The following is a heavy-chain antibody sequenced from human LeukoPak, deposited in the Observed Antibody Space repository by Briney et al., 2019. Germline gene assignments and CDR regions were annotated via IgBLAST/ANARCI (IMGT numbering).Heavy chain of an antibody. CDR3: AKVYFGPDYYIDV. V-gene: IGHV3-23*01. Sequence: GGSLRLSCAASGFTFSSYGMSWVRQAPGKGLEWVSAISGSGGSTYYADSVKGRFTISRDNSKNTLYLQMNSLRAEDTAVYYCAKVYFGPDYYIDVWGKGTTVTVSS. D-gene: IGHD3-10*01. J-gene: IGHJ6*03. CDR1: GFTFSSYG. CDR2: ISGSGGST.